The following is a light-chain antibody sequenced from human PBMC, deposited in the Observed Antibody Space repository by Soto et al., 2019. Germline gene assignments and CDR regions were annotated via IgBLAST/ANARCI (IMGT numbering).Light chain of an antibody. CDR1: QSIGSN. V-gene: IGKV3-11*01. Sequence: EIVLTQSPATLSLFPGERATLSCRASQSIGSNLAWLQQKPGQAPRLLIYDASNRATGTPARFSGSGSGTDFTLTISSLEPEDFAVYYCQQRSNWPPLTFGGGTKVEI. CDR3: QQRSNWPPLT. CDR2: DAS. J-gene: IGKJ4*01.